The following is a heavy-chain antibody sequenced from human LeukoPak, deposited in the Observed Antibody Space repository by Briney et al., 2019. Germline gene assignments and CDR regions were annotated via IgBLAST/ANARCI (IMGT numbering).Heavy chain of an antibody. CDR2: IIPIFGTA. J-gene: IGHJ4*02. CDR3: ATPLLSGYSNNVYYFDY. Sequence: GASVKVSCKASAGTFSSYAISWVRQAPGQGLEWMGGIIPIFGTANYAQKFQGRVTITADESTSTAYMELSSLRSEDTAVYYCATPLLSGYSNNVYYFDYWGQGTLVTVSS. CDR1: AGTFSSYA. V-gene: IGHV1-69*01. D-gene: IGHD4-11*01.